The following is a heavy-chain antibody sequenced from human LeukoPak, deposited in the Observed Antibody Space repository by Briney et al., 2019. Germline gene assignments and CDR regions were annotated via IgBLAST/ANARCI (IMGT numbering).Heavy chain of an antibody. CDR3: ARDPTAMIRRVGYFDY. V-gene: IGHV3-33*01. CDR1: GFTFSSYG. Sequence: PGGSLRLSCAASGFTFSSYGMHWVRQAPGKGLEWVAVIWYDGSNKYYADSVKGRFTISRDNSKNTLYLQMNSLRAEDTAVYYCARDPTAMIRRVGYFDYWGQGTLVTVSS. D-gene: IGHD3-22*01. CDR2: IWYDGSNK. J-gene: IGHJ4*02.